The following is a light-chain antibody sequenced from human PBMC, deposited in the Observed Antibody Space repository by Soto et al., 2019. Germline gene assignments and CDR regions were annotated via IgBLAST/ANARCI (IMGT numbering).Light chain of an antibody. Sequence: EVGLTQSPGTLSLAPGERGTLSCRASQRGTSRELAWDERKPAPAPRLLIYGASNSATAIPERFSGSGSGTDFTLTISSLEPEDFAVYYSPQYGTSPITFGQGTRLEI. J-gene: IGKJ5*01. CDR3: PQYGTSPIT. V-gene: IGKV3-20*01. CDR1: QRGTSRE. CDR2: GAS.